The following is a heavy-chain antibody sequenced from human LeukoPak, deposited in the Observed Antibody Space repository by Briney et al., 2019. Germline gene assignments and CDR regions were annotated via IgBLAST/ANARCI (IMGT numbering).Heavy chain of an antibody. D-gene: IGHD3-9*01. CDR1: GFTFSTYG. Sequence: GGSLRLSCAASGFTFSTYGMSWVRQAPGKGLEWVSAISGSGGSTYYADSVKGRFTISRDSSKNTLYLQMNSLRAEDTAVYYCAKCVILTGRYMDVWGKGTTVTIFS. J-gene: IGHJ6*03. CDR2: ISGSGGST. V-gene: IGHV3-23*01. CDR3: AKCVILTGRYMDV.